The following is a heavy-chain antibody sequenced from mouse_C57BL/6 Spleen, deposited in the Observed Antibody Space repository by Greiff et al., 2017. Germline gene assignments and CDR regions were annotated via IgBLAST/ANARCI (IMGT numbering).Heavy chain of an antibody. CDR1: GFSFNTYA. V-gene: IGHV10-1*01. J-gene: IGHJ2*01. CDR3: VRAPNWDVYNFDY. Sequence: EVMLVESGGGLVQPKGSLKLSCAASGFSFNTYAMNWVRQAPVKGLEWVARIRSKSNNYATYYADSVKDRFTISRDDSESMLYLQMNNLKTEDTAMYYCVRAPNWDVYNFDYWGQGTTLTVSS. CDR2: IRSKSNNYAT. D-gene: IGHD4-1*02.